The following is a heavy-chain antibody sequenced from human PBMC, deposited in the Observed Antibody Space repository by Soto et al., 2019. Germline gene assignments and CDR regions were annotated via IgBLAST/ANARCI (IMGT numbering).Heavy chain of an antibody. CDR3: ARYDSSYFDY. Sequence: GSLRLSCAASGFTFSSYAMHWVRQAPGKGLEWVAVISYDGSNKYYADSVKGRLTISRDNSKNTLYLQMNSLRAEDTAVYYCARYDSSYFDYWGQGTLVTVSS. J-gene: IGHJ4*02. V-gene: IGHV3-30*03. CDR2: ISYDGSNK. D-gene: IGHD3-22*01. CDR1: GFTFSSYA.